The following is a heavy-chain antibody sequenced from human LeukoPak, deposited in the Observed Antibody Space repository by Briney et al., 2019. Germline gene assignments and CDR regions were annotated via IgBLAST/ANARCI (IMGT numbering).Heavy chain of an antibody. V-gene: IGHV3-48*01. CDR1: GFTFSSYS. Sequence: PGGSLRLSCAASGFTFSSYSMNWVRQAPGKGLEWVSYISSSSSTIYYADSVKGRFTISRDNAKNSLYLQMNSLRAEDTAVYYCARTRTEDGHNRGIDYWGQGTLVTVSS. D-gene: IGHD5-24*01. CDR2: ISSSSSTI. J-gene: IGHJ4*02. CDR3: ARTRTEDGHNRGIDY.